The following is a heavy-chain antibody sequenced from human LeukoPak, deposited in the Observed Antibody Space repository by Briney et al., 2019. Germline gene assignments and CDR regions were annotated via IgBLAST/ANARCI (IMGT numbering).Heavy chain of an antibody. J-gene: IGHJ4*02. D-gene: IGHD3-22*01. CDR1: GFTFEDYT. CDR3: VKDLSYESSGHVLEY. Sequence: GGSLRLSCVASGFTFEDYTMHWVRHAPGETLEWVSLISWDGTTYYTDSVKGRFTISRDNSKNSLYLQMDTLRSEDTAFYYCVKDLSYESSGHVLEYWGQGTLVTVSS. CDR2: ISWDGTT. V-gene: IGHV3-43*01.